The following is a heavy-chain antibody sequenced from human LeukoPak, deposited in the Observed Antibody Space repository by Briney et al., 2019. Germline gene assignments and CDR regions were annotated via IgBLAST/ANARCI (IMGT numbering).Heavy chain of an antibody. Sequence: GGSLRLSCAASGFTFSSYGMHWVRQAPGKGLEWVAFIRYDGSNKYYADSVKGRFTISRDNSKSTLYLQMNSLRTEDTAVYYCAKVRWDNSGWYYLDSWGQGTLVTVSS. CDR2: IRYDGSNK. J-gene: IGHJ4*02. CDR1: GFTFSSYG. CDR3: AKVRWDNSGWYYLDS. D-gene: IGHD6-19*01. V-gene: IGHV3-30*02.